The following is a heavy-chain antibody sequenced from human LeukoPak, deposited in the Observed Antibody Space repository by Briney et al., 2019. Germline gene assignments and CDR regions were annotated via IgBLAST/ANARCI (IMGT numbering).Heavy chain of an antibody. D-gene: IGHD3-10*01. J-gene: IGHJ4*02. CDR3: ARDSRGSGSYDFDY. V-gene: IGHV3-64*01. Sequence: PGGSLRLSCAASGFTFSSYAMHWVRQAPGKGLEYVSAISSNGGSTYYANSVKGRFTISRDNSKNTLYLQMGSLRAEDMAVYYCARDSRGSGSYDFDYWGQGTLVTVSS. CDR2: ISSNGGST. CDR1: GFTFSSYA.